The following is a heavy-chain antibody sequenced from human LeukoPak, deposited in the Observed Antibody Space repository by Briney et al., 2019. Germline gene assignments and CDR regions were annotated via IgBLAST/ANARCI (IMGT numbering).Heavy chain of an antibody. D-gene: IGHD4-17*01. CDR3: ARGLRGVHDYGDYSPNDY. CDR1: GFTFSGYS. V-gene: IGHV3-30-3*01. CDR2: ISFDGSNK. Sequence: GRSLRLSCAASGFTFSGYSMHWVRQAPGKGLEWVAVISFDGSNKDYADSVKGRFTISRDNSKNTLHLQMNSLRAEDTAVYYCARGLRGVHDYGDYSPNDYWGQGTLVTVSS. J-gene: IGHJ4*02.